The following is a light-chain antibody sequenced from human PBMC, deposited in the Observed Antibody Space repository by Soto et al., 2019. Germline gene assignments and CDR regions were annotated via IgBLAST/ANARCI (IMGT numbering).Light chain of an antibody. V-gene: IGKV1-5*01. CDR2: DAS. Sequence: DIQMTQSPSTLSASVVDRVTITCRASQSISSWLAWYQQKPGKAPKLLIYDASSLESGVPSRFSGSGSGTDFSLIIGRLEPEDFAVYICQQYGASPWTFGQGTKVDIK. CDR3: QQYGASPWT. CDR1: QSISSW. J-gene: IGKJ1*01.